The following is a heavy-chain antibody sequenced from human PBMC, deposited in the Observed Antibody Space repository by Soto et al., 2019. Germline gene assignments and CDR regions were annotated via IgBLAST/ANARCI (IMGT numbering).Heavy chain of an antibody. CDR1: GFTFSSYG. D-gene: IGHD3-10*01. V-gene: IGHV3-33*01. J-gene: IGHJ6*02. CDR2: IWYDGSKK. Sequence: QVQLVEAGGGVVQPGRSLRLSCAASGFTFSSYGMHWVRQAPGKGLEWVADIWYDGSKKYYVDYVNGRFTICRDNSKNSLYPQMNSLRDEETAVDHCDRDYYGSRGTDVWGQGTTVIVSS. CDR3: DRDYYGSRGTDV.